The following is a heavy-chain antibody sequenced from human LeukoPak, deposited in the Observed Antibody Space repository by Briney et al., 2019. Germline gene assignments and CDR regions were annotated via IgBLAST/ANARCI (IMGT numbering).Heavy chain of an antibody. Sequence: SETLSLTCTVSGGSISSYYWSWIRQPPGGGREGIGCIYYSGSTNYNPSLKSRVTISVDTSKNQFSLKLSSVTAADTAVYYCARGIRLAGQTLYDYYYIDVWGKGTTVTVSS. CDR1: GGSISSYY. D-gene: IGHD6-19*01. J-gene: IGHJ6*03. CDR3: ARGIRLAGQTLYDYYYIDV. V-gene: IGHV4-59*01. CDR2: IYYSGST.